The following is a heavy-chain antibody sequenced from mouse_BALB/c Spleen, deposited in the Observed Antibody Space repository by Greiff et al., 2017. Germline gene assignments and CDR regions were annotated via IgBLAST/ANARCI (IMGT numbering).Heavy chain of an antibody. CDR2: IYPGDGDT. J-gene: IGHJ4*01. V-gene: IGHV1-87*01. D-gene: IGHD2-1*01. CDR1: GYTFTSYW. CDR3: ARARGKYYAMDD. Sequence: QVHVKQSGAELARPGASVKLSCKASGYTFTSYWMQWVKQRPGQGLEWIGAIYPGDGDTRYTQKFKGKATLTADKSSSTAYMQLSSLASEDSAVYYCARARGKYYAMDDWGQGTSVTVSS.